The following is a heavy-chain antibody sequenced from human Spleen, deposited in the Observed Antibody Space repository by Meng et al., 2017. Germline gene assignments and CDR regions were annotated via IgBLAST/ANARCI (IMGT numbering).Heavy chain of an antibody. V-gene: IGHV3-23*01. CDR2: VTGGGGST. CDR1: GFTFTSYA. Sequence: GESLKISCAASGFTFTSYAMSWVRQAPGKGLEWVSYVTGGGGSTYYADSVRGRFTISRDDSKNTLYLQMNSLRAEDSAVYYCAKSPSYDASNFDYWGQGTLVTVSS. D-gene: IGHD5-12*01. J-gene: IGHJ4*02. CDR3: AKSPSYDASNFDY.